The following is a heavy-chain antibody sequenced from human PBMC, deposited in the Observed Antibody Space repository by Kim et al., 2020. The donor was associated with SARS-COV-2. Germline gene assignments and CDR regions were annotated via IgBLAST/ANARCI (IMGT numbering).Heavy chain of an antibody. D-gene: IGHD3-16*02. J-gene: IGHJ4*02. CDR1: GGSISSYY. CDR3: ARGREGSLSFDY. CDR2: IYYSGST. V-gene: IGHV4-59*13. Sequence: SETLSLTCTVSGGSISSYYWSWIRQPPGKGLEWIGYIYYSGSTNYNPSLKSRVTISVDTSKNQFSLKLSSVTAADTAVYYCARGREGSLSFDYWGQGTLVTVSS.